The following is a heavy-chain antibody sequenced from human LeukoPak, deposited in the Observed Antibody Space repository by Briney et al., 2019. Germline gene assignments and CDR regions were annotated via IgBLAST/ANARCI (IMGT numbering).Heavy chain of an antibody. J-gene: IGHJ6*03. Sequence: SETLSLTCTVSGGSVSSYYWSWIRQRAGKGLEWIGRIYTSGSTNYHPSLQSRVTISVDKSKNQFSLRLSSVTAADTAVYYCARTTIVGTNLSQRGPAYFMDVWGKGTTVTVSS. CDR1: GGSVSSYY. D-gene: IGHD5-12*01. V-gene: IGHV4-4*07. CDR3: ARTTIVGTNLSQRGPAYFMDV. CDR2: IYTSGST.